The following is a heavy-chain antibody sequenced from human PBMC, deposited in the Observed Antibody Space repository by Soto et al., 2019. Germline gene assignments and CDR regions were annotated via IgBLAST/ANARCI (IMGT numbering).Heavy chain of an antibody. D-gene: IGHD6-13*01. CDR1: GDSISSSTYY. CDR2: IYYRGST. V-gene: IGHV4-39*01. Sequence: SETLSLTCTVSGDSISSSTYYWGWIRQPPGKGLEWIGSIYYRGSTYYNPSLKSRVTISVDTSKNQFSLKLSSVTAADTAVYYCASVAIAAAGTDAFDIWGQGTMVT. CDR3: ASVAIAAAGTDAFDI. J-gene: IGHJ3*02.